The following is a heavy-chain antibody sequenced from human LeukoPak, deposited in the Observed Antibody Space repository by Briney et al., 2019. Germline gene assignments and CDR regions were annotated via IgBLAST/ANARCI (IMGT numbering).Heavy chain of an antibody. Sequence: SETLFLTCTVSGGSISSFYWTWIRQPPGKGLEWIGYIYHSGSTNYNPSLKSRVTISVDTSMNQFSLKLSSVTAADTAVYYCAREKGNSYGYDYWGQGTLVTVSS. CDR1: GGSISSFY. J-gene: IGHJ4*02. CDR2: IYHSGST. CDR3: AREKGNSYGYDY. D-gene: IGHD5-18*01. V-gene: IGHV4-59*01.